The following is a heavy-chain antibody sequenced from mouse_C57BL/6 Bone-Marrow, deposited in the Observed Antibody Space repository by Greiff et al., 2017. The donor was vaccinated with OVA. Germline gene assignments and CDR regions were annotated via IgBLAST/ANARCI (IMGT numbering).Heavy chain of an antibody. CDR3: TRDDYDRKNYFDY. CDR1: GFTFSSYA. D-gene: IGHD2-4*01. Sequence: EVKLMESGEGLVKPGGSLKLSCAASGFTFSSYAMSWVRQTPEKRLEWVAYISSGGDYIYYADTVKGRFTISRDNARNTLYLQMSSLKSEDTAMYYCTRDDYDRKNYFDYWGQGTTLTVSS. J-gene: IGHJ2*01. V-gene: IGHV5-9-1*02. CDR2: ISSGGDYI.